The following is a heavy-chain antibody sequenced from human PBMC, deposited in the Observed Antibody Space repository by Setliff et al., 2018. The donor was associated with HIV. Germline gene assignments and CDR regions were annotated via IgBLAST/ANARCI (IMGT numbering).Heavy chain of an antibody. J-gene: IGHJ4*02. D-gene: IGHD3-3*01. V-gene: IGHV3-7*05. Sequence: GGSLRLSCAASGFTFSTYWMTWVRQVPGKGLEWVASIKQDGGEAHYVDSLKGRFTISRDNPKNSLYLQMNSLRAEDTAVYYCVRDWEWRTIGWEARFDYWGQGTLVTVS. CDR2: IKQDGGEA. CDR1: GFTFSTYW. CDR3: VRDWEWRTIGWEARFDY.